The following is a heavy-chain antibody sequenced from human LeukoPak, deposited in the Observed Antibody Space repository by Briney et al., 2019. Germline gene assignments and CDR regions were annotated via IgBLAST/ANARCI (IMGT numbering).Heavy chain of an antibody. CDR3: ARGGASSKFFDY. CDR2: ISYSGSS. CDR1: GGSVSSDY. Sequence: SETLSLTCTVSGGSVSSDYWSWIRQPPGEGVEWIGWISYSGSSNYSPSLKSRVTLSVDTSKNQFSLKLSSVTAADTAVYSCARGGASSKFFDYWGQGTLVTVSS. D-gene: IGHD6-6*01. J-gene: IGHJ4*02. V-gene: IGHV4-59*02.